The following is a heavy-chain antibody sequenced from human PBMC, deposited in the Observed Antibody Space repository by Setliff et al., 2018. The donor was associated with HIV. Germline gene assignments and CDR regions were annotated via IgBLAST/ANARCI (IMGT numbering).Heavy chain of an antibody. Sequence: RASVKVSCKASGGTFSSYAVSWVRQAPGQGLEWMGGIVPIRGTANYAQKFQGRVTITADESSSTAYMELSSLRSEDTAVYYCATGGYYYYDKSDYYYHIDVW. CDR2: IVPIRGTA. V-gene: IGHV1-69*13. CDR3: ATGGYYYYDKSDYYYHIDV. CDR1: GGTFSSYA. D-gene: IGHD3-22*01. J-gene: IGHJ6*03.